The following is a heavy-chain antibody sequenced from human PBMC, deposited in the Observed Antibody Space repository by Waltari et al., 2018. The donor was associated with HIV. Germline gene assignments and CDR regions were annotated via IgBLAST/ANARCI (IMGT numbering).Heavy chain of an antibody. D-gene: IGHD3-16*01. V-gene: IGHV3-15*01. CDR3: TTDRLYDYGDY. CDR2: IKSKTDGGTT. Sequence: EVQLVESGGGLVKPGGSLRLSCAASGFTFSNAWMSWVRPAPGKGLEWVGRIKSKTDGGTTDYAAPVKGRFTISRDDSKNTLYLQMNSLKTEDTAVYYCTTDRLYDYGDYWGQGTLVTVSS. J-gene: IGHJ4*02. CDR1: GFTFSNAW.